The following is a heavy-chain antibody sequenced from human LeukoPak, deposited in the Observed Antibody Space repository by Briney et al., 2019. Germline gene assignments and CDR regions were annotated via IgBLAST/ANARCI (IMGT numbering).Heavy chain of an antibody. CDR2: IRYDGSNK. CDR3: AKDNSGYYYFDY. Sequence: GSLRLSCAASGFTLSSYGMHWVRQAPGKGLEWVAFIRYDGSNKYYADSVKGRFTISRDNSKNTLYLQMNSLRAEDTAVYYCAKDNSGYYYFDYWGQGTLVTVSS. J-gene: IGHJ4*02. V-gene: IGHV3-30*02. CDR1: GFTLSSYG. D-gene: IGHD3-22*01.